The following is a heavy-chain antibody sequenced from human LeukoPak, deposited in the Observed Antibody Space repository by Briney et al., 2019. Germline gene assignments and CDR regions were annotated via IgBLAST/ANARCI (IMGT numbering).Heavy chain of an antibody. D-gene: IGHD4/OR15-4a*01. J-gene: IGHJ6*02. Sequence: PGGSLTLSCAASGFTFSSYWMHWVRQAPGKALVWVSRINSDGSSTSYADSVKGRFTISRDSAKNTLYLQMNSLRAEDTAVYYCARDRPTISYYYYYYGMDVWGQGTTVTVSS. V-gene: IGHV3-74*01. CDR3: ARDRPTISYYYYYYGMDV. CDR1: GFTFSSYW. CDR2: INSDGSST.